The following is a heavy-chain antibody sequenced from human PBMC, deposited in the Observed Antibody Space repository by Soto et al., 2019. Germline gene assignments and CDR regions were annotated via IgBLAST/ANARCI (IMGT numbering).Heavy chain of an antibody. V-gene: IGHV3-23*01. Sequence: EVQLLESGGGLVQPGGSLRLSCAASGFTFSNYAMSWVRQAPGKGLEWVSAISSSGDSPYYADSVKGRFTVSRDNYKNTLYLQMNSLRVEDTAIYYCARNKITLTHYCGQGTLVTVSS. CDR3: ARNKITLTHY. J-gene: IGHJ4*02. D-gene: IGHD3-10*01. CDR1: GFTFSNYA. CDR2: ISSSGDSP.